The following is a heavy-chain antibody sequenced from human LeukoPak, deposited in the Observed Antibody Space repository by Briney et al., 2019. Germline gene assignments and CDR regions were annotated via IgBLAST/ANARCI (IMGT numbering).Heavy chain of an antibody. J-gene: IGHJ5*02. V-gene: IGHV3-21*01. D-gene: IGHD3-9*01. CDR1: GFTFSSYS. Sequence: GGSLRLSCAASGFTFSSYSMNWVRQAPGKGLEWVSSISSSSSYIYYVDSVKGRFTISRDNAKNSLYLQMNSLRAEDTAVYYCARDHGYDRFDPWGQGTLVTVSS. CDR2: ISSSSSYI. CDR3: ARDHGYDRFDP.